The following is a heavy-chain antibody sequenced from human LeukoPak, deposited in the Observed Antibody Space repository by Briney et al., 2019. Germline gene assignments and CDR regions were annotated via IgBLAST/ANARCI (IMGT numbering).Heavy chain of an antibody. Sequence: GASVKVSCKASGYTFTSYDINWVRQATGQGLEWMGWMNPNSGNTGYAQKFQGRVTMTRNTSISTAYMELSSLRSEDTAVYHCARLRVGATTGRYYYYGMDVWGQGTTVTVSS. J-gene: IGHJ6*02. CDR2: MNPNSGNT. D-gene: IGHD1-26*01. CDR1: GYTFTSYD. CDR3: ARLRVGATTGRYYYYGMDV. V-gene: IGHV1-8*01.